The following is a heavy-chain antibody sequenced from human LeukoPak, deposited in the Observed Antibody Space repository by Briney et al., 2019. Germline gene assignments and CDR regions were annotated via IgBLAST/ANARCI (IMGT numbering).Heavy chain of an antibody. CDR1: GDSISSGGYS. CDR3: ARRSSLEYSSSSELDY. J-gene: IGHJ4*02. V-gene: IGHV4-30-2*01. D-gene: IGHD6-6*01. CDR2: IYHGGST. Sequence: SETLPLTCAVSGDSISSGGYSWNWIRQPPGKGLEWIGYIYHGGSTSYNASLKSRVTISVDTSKNQFSLKLSSVTAADTAVYFCARRSSLEYSSSSELDYWGQGTLVTVSS.